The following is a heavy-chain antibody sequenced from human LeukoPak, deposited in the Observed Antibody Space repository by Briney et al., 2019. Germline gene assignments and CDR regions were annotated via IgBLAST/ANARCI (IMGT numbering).Heavy chain of an antibody. V-gene: IGHV3-23*01. J-gene: IGHJ4*02. CDR1: EFTFSNYG. CDR3: AKDPELSAGGYFDY. CDR2: ISGSGGST. D-gene: IGHD6-25*01. Sequence: PGGTLRLSCAASEFTFSNYGMSWVRQAPGKGLEWVSAISGSGGSTYYADSVKGRFTISRDNSENTLYLQMNSLRAEDTAVYYCAKDPELSAGGYFDYWGQGTLVTVSS.